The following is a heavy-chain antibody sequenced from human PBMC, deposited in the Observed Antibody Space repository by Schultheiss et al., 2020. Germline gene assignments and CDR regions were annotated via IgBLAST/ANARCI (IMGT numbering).Heavy chain of an antibody. V-gene: IGHV4-59*01. J-gene: IGHJ3*02. Sequence: SQTMSLTCTVSGGSISSYYWSWIRQYPGKGLEWIGYIYYSGSTYYNPSLKSRVTISVDTSKNQFSLNLSSVTAADTALYYCARVGCSSTTCYRRNTFDIWGQVSMVTVSS. D-gene: IGHD2-2*01. CDR1: GGSISSYY. CDR2: IYYSGST. CDR3: ARVGCSSTTCYRRNTFDI.